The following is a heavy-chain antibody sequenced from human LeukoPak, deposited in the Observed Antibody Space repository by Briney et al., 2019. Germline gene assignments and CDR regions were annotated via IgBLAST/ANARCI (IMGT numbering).Heavy chain of an antibody. Sequence: GGSVRLSCAASGFTFNNYDMNWVRQAPGKGLEWISFISSGSDILHYADSVEGRFTISRDNARNSLYLQMNSLRADDTAVYYCARDLAGPPQEAFDIWGQGTMVTVSS. CDR1: GFTFNNYD. J-gene: IGHJ3*02. CDR3: ARDLAGPPQEAFDI. V-gene: IGHV3-48*01. CDR2: ISSGSDIL.